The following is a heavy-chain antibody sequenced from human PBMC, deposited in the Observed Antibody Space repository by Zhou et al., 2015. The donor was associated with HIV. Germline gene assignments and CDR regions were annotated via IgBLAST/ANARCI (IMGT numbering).Heavy chain of an antibody. D-gene: IGHD2-2*01. CDR3: ARALQYQLPLDYYGMDV. J-gene: IGHJ6*02. CDR1: GGTFSSYA. Sequence: QVQLVQSGAEVKKPGSSVKVSCKASGGTFSSYAISWVRQAPGQGLEWMGGIIPIFGTANYAQKFQGRVTITADKSTSTAYMELSSLRSEDTAVYYCARALQYQLPLDYYGMDVWGQGTTVTVSS. V-gene: IGHV1-69*06. CDR2: IIPIFGTA.